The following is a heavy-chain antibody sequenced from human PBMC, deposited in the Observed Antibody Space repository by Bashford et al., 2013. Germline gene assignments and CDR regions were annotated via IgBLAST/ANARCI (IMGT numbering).Heavy chain of an antibody. J-gene: IGHJ5*02. Sequence: SETLSLTCTVSGGSITDSRYYWGWVRQSPGKGLEWIGSVYYSGSTHYNPSFKSRLTILVDTSKNQFSLNLDFVTAADTAVYYCARHAVEGTSGWYSWFDPGAREPWSPSPQ. V-gene: IGHV4-39*01. CDR2: VYYSGST. D-gene: IGHD6-19*01. CDR1: GGSITDSRYY. CDR3: ARHAVEGTSGWYSWFDP.